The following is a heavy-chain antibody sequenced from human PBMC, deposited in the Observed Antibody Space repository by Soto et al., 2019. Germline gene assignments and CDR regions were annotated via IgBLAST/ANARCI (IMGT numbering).Heavy chain of an antibody. V-gene: IGHV1-3*01. D-gene: IGHD6-19*01. J-gene: IGHJ5*02. CDR1: GYTFTSYA. CDR3: ARDGSSGWFRVETNWFDP. Sequence: ASVKVSCKASGYTFTSYAMHWVRQAPGQRLEWMGWINACNGNTNYSQKLQGRVTMTTDTSTSTAYMELRSLRSDDTAVYYCARDGSSGWFRVETNWFDPWGQGTLVTVSS. CDR2: INACNGNT.